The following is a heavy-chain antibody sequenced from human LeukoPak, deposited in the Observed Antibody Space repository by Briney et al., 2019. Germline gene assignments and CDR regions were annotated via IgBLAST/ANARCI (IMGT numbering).Heavy chain of an antibody. CDR2: NDYSVGT. V-gene: IGHV4-39*01. D-gene: IGHD1-1*01. J-gene: IGHJ5*02. Sequence: SETLSLTRADSVGSISIISYYWAWMRQPPGKGLGWFGCNDYSVGTYYNPSLNSRITISTDTSKNQFSLKLSSVTAADTAGYFCAPGSTHGSRGSWFDPWGQGTLVTVSS. CDR1: VGSISIISYY. CDR3: APGSTHGSRGSWFDP.